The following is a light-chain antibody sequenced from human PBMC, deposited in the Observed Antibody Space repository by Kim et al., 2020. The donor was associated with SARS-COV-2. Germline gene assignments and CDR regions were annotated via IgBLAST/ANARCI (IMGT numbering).Light chain of an antibody. CDR2: GAS. Sequence: EIVLTQSPGTLSLSPGERATLSCRASQSVSSSYLAWYQQKPGQAPRLLIYGASSRATGIPDRFSGSGSGTDFTLTISRLEPEDFAVYYYRQYDIRAYSFGQGTKLEI. J-gene: IGKJ2*03. V-gene: IGKV3-20*01. CDR3: RQYDIRAYS. CDR1: QSVSSSY.